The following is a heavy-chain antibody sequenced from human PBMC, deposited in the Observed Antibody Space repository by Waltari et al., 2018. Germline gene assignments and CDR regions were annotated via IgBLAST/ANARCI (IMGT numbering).Heavy chain of an antibody. CDR3: ARDRGRGLYLDT. J-gene: IGHJ5*02. D-gene: IGHD2-15*01. CDR1: GDSVSSAYL. CDR2: VHGSGRT. V-gene: IGHV4-4*02. Sequence: QLQLQESGPGLVKPSGTLSLSCAVSGDSVSSAYLWNWVRQSPQKGLEWIGQVHGSGRTNYNPSFASRVTVSLDTSKNLFSRKVTSATAADTAVYYCARDRGRGLYLDTWGPGTVVTVSP.